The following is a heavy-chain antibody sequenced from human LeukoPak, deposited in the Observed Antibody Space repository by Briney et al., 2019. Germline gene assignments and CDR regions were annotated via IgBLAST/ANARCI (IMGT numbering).Heavy chain of an antibody. D-gene: IGHD3-22*01. V-gene: IGHV3-23*01. J-gene: IGHJ4*02. CDR3: AKDGVWYDSSGYRH. CDR2: ISGSDGST. Sequence: PGGSLRLSCAASGFTFSSYAMSWVRQAPGKGLEWVSAISGSDGSTYYADSVKGRFTISRDNSKNTLYLQMNSLRAEDTAVYYCAKDGVWYDSSGYRHWGQGTLVTVSS. CDR1: GFTFSSYA.